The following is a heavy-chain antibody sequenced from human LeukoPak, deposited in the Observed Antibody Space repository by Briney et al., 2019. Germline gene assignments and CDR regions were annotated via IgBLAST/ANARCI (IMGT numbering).Heavy chain of an antibody. V-gene: IGHV4-4*07. CDR1: GGSISRYY. CDR3: AGVGHYYDSSRYDYLLHYYYYTDG. CDR2: IYTSGST. D-gene: IGHD3-22*01. Sequence: SESLSLTCTVSGGSISRYYWSWIRQPAGKGVEWIGRIYTSGSTKYNTSLKSRGTISVDKSKNQFYLKLRSVTVEDTARYYFAGVGHYYDSSRYDYLLHYYYYTDGWGKGTTVTFSS. J-gene: IGHJ6*03.